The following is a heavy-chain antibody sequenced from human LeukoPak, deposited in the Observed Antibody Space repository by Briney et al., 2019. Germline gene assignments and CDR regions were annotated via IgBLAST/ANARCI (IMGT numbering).Heavy chain of an antibody. CDR1: GITLSNYG. CDR2: ISGSGGST. D-gene: IGHD6-19*01. J-gene: IGHJ4*01. V-gene: IGHV3-23*01. CDR3: AKGIYSSGWSYFDY. Sequence: GGSLRLSCAVSGITLSNYGMSWVRQAPGKGLEWVAGISGSGGSTYYADSVKGRFTISRDNSKNTLYLQMNSLRAEDAAVYYCAKGIYSSGWSYFDYWGHGTLVTVSS.